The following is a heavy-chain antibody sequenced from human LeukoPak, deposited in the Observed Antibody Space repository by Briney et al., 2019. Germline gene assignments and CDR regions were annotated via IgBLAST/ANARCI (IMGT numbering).Heavy chain of an antibody. V-gene: IGHV4-30-2*01. CDR2: VFHSGST. Sequence: SQTLSLTCAVSGGSIYSGGYSWSWIRQPPGKGLEWIGYVFHSGSTYYNPSLKSRVTITIDLSKSQFSLKLTSVTAADTAVYFCARVLGDGYNSYYFDYWGQGALVTVSS. CDR1: GGSIYSGGYS. J-gene: IGHJ4*02. D-gene: IGHD5-24*01. CDR3: ARVLGDGYNSYYFDY.